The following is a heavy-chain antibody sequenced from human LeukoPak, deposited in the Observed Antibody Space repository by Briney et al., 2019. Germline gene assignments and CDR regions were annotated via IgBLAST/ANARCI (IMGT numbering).Heavy chain of an antibody. J-gene: IGHJ4*02. CDR1: GGTFSSYA. CDR2: IIPIFGTA. V-gene: IGHV1-69*05. D-gene: IGHD3-22*01. CDR3: ARDGYYYDSSG. Sequence: GASVKVSCKASGGTFSSYAISWVRQAPGQGLEWMGRIIPIFGTANYAQKFKGRVTITTAESTSTACMELSSLRSEDTAVYYCARDGYYYDSSGWGQGTLVTVSS.